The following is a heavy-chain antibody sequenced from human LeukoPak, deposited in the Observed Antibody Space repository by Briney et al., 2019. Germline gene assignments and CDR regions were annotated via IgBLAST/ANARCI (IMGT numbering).Heavy chain of an antibody. J-gene: IGHJ4*02. CDR2: INHSGTT. CDR1: GFTFSSYA. D-gene: IGHD3-16*01. V-gene: IGHV4-34*01. CDR3: ARRVAMGRYYFDS. Sequence: GSLRLSCAASGFTFSSYAMSWIRQPPGKGLEWIGEINHSGTTNYNPSLQSRVTISLDTSKNQCSLRVNSVTAADTAVFYCARRVAMGRYYFDSWGQGTQVTVSS.